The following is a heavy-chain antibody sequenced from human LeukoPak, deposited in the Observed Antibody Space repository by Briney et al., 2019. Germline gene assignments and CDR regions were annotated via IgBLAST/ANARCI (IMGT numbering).Heavy chain of an antibody. V-gene: IGHV3-21*01. D-gene: IGHD1-26*01. J-gene: IGHJ3*02. CDR3: ARDSSGSYWGNDAFDI. Sequence: GGSLRLSCAASGFTFSSYSMNWVSQAPGKWLEWVSSISSSSSYIYYADSVKGRFTISRDNAKNSLYLQMNSLRAEDTAVYYCARDSSGSYWGNDAFDIWGQGTMVTVSS. CDR2: ISSSSSYI. CDR1: GFTFSSYS.